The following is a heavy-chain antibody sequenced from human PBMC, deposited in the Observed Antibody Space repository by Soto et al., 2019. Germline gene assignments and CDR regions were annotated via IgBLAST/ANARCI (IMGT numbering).Heavy chain of an antibody. D-gene: IGHD2-21*01. V-gene: IGHV1-8*01. CDR2: MNPNTGNI. Sequence: QVELVQSGAEVKKPGASVRVSCQASEDTFTHNDLNWVRQATGQGLEWMGWMNPNTGNIDYAHKFQGRVTMTRDTSTRTVYMELSSLRSDDTAVYYCVRRVASGHRSWFDPWGQGTLVTVSS. CDR3: VRRVASGHRSWFDP. J-gene: IGHJ5*02. CDR1: EDTFTHND.